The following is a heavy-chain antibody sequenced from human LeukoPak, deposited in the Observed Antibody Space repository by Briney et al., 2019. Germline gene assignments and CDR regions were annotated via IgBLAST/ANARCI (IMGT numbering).Heavy chain of an antibody. CDR2: INYSGST. Sequence: SETLSLTCTVSSGSVSSTTYYWSWIRQPPGKGLEWIASINYSGSTYYNPSLKSRVTISVDTSENQFSLKLSSVTAADTAVYYCARYVVYGSGKYYFDYWGQGTLVTVSS. CDR3: ARYVVYGSGKYYFDY. V-gene: IGHV4-39*01. D-gene: IGHD3-10*01. J-gene: IGHJ4*02. CDR1: SGSVSSTTYY.